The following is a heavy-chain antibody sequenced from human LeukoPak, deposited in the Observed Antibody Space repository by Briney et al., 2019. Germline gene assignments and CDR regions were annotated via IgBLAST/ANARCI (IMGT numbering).Heavy chain of an antibody. Sequence: PGGSLRLSCAASGFTFSSYAMSWVRQAPGKGLEWVSFITTSGGSTSYADSVEGRFTISRDNPRNTLYMQMNSLRDEDTAVYYCAIMHGYYDGSGYWVQWGQGTLVTVSS. V-gene: IGHV3-23*01. J-gene: IGHJ4*02. CDR1: GFTFSSYA. D-gene: IGHD3-22*01. CDR2: ITTSGGST. CDR3: AIMHGYYDGSGYWVQ.